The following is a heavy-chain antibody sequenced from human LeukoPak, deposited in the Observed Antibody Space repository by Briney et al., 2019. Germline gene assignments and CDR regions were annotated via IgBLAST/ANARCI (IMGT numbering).Heavy chain of an antibody. Sequence: PGGSLRLSCAASRFSFSKYGMHWVRQAQGKGLEWVAFIRYDGTNKYYVDSVKGRFTISRDNSKNTLYLQMNSLRAEDTAVYYCAKDLYGDYGRGIDYWGQGTLVTVSS. CDR1: RFSFSKYG. CDR2: IRYDGTNK. D-gene: IGHD4-17*01. V-gene: IGHV3-30*02. CDR3: AKDLYGDYGRGIDY. J-gene: IGHJ4*02.